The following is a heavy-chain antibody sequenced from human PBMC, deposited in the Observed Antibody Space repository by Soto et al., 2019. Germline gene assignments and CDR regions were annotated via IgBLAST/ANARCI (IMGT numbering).Heavy chain of an antibody. CDR3: AARTEYYDSSGYPMGFDY. Sequence: GASVKVSCKASGFTFTSSAVQWVRQARGQRLEWIGWIVVGSGNTNYAQKFQERVTITRDMSTSTAYMELSSLRSEGTAVYYCAARTEYYDSSGYPMGFDYWGQGTLVTVSS. D-gene: IGHD3-22*01. CDR2: IVVGSGNT. J-gene: IGHJ4*02. CDR1: GFTFTSSA. V-gene: IGHV1-58*01.